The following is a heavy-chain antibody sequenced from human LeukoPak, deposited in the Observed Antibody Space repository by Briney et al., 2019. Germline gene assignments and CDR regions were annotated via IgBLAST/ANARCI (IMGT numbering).Heavy chain of an antibody. CDR3: AKGSGRGYYFDY. V-gene: IGHV3-30*18. CDR1: GFSFSVYG. J-gene: IGHJ4*02. D-gene: IGHD6-13*01. CDR2: VSYDGSHI. Sequence: GRSLRLSCSAAGFSFSVYGIHWVRQAPAMGLYCVSVVSYDGSHIYYGDSVKGRFTISRDNSKNTLYLQMNSLRVEDTAVYYCAKGSGRGYYFDYWGQGTLVTVSS.